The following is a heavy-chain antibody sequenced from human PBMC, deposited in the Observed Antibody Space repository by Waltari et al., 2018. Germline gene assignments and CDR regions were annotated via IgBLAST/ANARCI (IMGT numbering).Heavy chain of an antibody. Sequence: QVQLQESGPGLVKPSQTLSLTCTVSGGSISSGDYYWSWIRQPPGKGLEWIGYIYYRGSTDYTPSLKRRVTISVDTSKNRFSRKLSSVTAADTAVYYWARDERGAYYFDYWGQGTLVTVSS. J-gene: IGHJ4*02. V-gene: IGHV4-30-4*08. CDR1: GGSISSGDYY. CDR2: IYYRGST. CDR3: ARDERGAYYFDY.